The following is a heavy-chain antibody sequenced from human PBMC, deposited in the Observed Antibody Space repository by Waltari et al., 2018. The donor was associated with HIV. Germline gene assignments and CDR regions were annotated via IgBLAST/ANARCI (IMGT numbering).Heavy chain of an antibody. CDR2: TGIKTNTYTA. D-gene: IGHD4-4*01. V-gene: IGHV3-72*01. Sequence: EVQLVESGGGFVQPGGSLRLACAASGFTFSDHYRDWVRQAQGKSSGWMCRTGIKTNTYTAEYASSLNGRCTISRDDSKNSLYLQMNSLKAEDTAVYYCAGVYSSAWRYFDDCGQGTLVTVSS. J-gene: IGHJ4*02. CDR1: GFTFSDHY. CDR3: AGVYSSAWRYFDD.